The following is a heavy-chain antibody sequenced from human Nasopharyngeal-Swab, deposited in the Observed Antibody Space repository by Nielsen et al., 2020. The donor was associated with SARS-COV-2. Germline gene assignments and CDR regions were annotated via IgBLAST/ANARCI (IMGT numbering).Heavy chain of an antibody. V-gene: IGHV3-23*01. Sequence: GESLKISCVASGFIFGTYGMAWVRQAPGKGLEWVSGISINTGRTFYADYVKGRFTISRDNSKNTVDLQMNSLRAEDTAVYYCAKGAKVIAALIPHAFDDWGQGAVVTVSS. CDR2: ISINTGRT. CDR1: GFIFGTYG. D-gene: IGHD6-13*01. CDR3: AKGAKVIAALIPHAFDD. J-gene: IGHJ3*01.